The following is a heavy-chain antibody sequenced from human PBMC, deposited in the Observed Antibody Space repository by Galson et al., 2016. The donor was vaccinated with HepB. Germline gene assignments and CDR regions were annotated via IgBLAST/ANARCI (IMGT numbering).Heavy chain of an antibody. Sequence: SVKVSCKAFGDTSTSDDINWVRQAIGHGLEWMGWMNVNSGNTVYAQKFQGRVTMTRNTSRSTAYMELSSLRSEDTAVYYCARGLRLGRYSYGNYYYGMDVWGRGSLVTVSS. CDR1: GDTSTSDD. CDR3: ARGLRLGRYSYGNYYYGMDV. V-gene: IGHV1-8*01. CDR2: MNVNSGNT. J-gene: IGHJ6*02. D-gene: IGHD5-18*01.